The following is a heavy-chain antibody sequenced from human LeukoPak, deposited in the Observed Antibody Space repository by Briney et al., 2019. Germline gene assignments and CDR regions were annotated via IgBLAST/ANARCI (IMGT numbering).Heavy chain of an antibody. Sequence: GESLKISCKGSGYSFTSYWIGWVRQMPGKGLEWMGIIYPGDSDTRYSPSFQGQVTISADKSTSTAYLQWSSLKASDTAMYYCARGSIVGTTMAPFDYWGQGTLVTVSS. CDR2: IYPGDSDT. CDR3: ARGSIVGTTMAPFDY. D-gene: IGHD1-26*01. V-gene: IGHV5-51*01. J-gene: IGHJ4*02. CDR1: GYSFTSYW.